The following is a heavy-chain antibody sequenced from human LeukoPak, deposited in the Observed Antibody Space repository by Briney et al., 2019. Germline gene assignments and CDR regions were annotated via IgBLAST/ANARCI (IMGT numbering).Heavy chain of an antibody. CDR3: ARDRGTTFDAFDI. V-gene: IGHV1-69*05. CDR2: IIPIFGTA. Sequence: ASVKVSCKASGGTFSSYVISWVRQAPGQGLEWMGGIIPIFGTANYAQKFQGRVTITTDESTSTAYMELSSLRSEDTAVYYCARDRGTTFDAFDIWGQGTMVTVSS. CDR1: GGTFSSYV. J-gene: IGHJ3*02. D-gene: IGHD1-14*01.